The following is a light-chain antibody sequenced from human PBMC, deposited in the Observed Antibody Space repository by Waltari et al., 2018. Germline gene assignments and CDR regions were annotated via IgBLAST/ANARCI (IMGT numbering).Light chain of an antibody. CDR2: QDI. V-gene: IGLV3-1*01. CDR1: TMGTRY. Sequence: SYGLTQQPSLSVYHGRTATITCSGDTMGTRYVSWYQQKPGQSPVLVISQDIKRPSGIPERFSGSNSGNTATLTISGTQTMDEADYFCQAWDSNNVVFGGGTRLTIL. CDR3: QAWDSNNVV. J-gene: IGLJ2*01.